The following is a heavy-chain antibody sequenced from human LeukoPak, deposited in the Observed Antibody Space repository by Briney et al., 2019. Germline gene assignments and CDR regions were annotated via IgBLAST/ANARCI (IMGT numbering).Heavy chain of an antibody. D-gene: IGHD2-15*01. CDR2: IGTAGDT. CDR1: GFTLSSYD. Sequence: GGSLRPSCAASGFTLSSYDMHWVRQATGKGLEWVSAIGTAGDTYYPGSVKGRFTISRENAKNSLYLQMNSLRAGDTAVYYCAREGCSGGSCYYMDVWGKGTTVTVSS. J-gene: IGHJ6*03. CDR3: AREGCSGGSCYYMDV. V-gene: IGHV3-13*01.